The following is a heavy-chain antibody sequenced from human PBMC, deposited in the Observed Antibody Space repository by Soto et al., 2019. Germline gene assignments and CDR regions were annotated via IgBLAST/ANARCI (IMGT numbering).Heavy chain of an antibody. J-gene: IGHJ4*02. CDR2: ISYHGSVK. CDR1: GFSFRTYA. CDR3: AKPDTTASPDYFDF. Sequence: QVQLVESGGGVVQPGRSLKLSCAASGFSFRTYAMHWVRQAPGKGLEWVALISYHGSVKYYADSVKGRFTISRDNSNNTLYLQMNSLRPDDTAVYFCAKPDTTASPDYFDFWGQGTLITVSS. V-gene: IGHV3-30*18. D-gene: IGHD1-26*01.